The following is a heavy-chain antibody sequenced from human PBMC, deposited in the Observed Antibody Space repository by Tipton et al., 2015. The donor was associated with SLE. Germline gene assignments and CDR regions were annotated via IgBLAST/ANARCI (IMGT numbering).Heavy chain of an antibody. Sequence: LRLSCTVSGGSISSYYWSWIRQPPGKGLEWIGYIYYSGSTNYNPSLKSRVTISVDTSKNQFSLKLTSVTAADTAVYYCARGAMINAFDIWGQGTMVTVSS. D-gene: IGHD5-12*01. J-gene: IGHJ3*02. CDR2: IYYSGST. V-gene: IGHV4-59*01. CDR1: GGSISSYY. CDR3: ARGAMINAFDI.